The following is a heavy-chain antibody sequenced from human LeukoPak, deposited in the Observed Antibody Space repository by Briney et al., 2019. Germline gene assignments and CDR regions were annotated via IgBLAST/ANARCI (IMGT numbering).Heavy chain of an antibody. CDR3: ARDLARGYSYGYNAFDI. CDR2: ITAGNGNT. D-gene: IGHD5-18*01. V-gene: IGHV1-18*01. J-gene: IGHJ3*02. Sequence: ASVKVSCKASGYNFNSYGIGWVRQAPRQGLEWVGWITAGNGNTNYAQKVQGRVTVTTDTSTSTAYMELRSLRSDDTAVYFCARDLARGYSYGYNAFDIWGQGTMVTVSS. CDR1: GYNFNSYG.